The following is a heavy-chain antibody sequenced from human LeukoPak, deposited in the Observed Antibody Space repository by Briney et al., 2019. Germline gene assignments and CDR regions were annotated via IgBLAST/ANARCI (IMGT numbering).Heavy chain of an antibody. D-gene: IGHD3-3*01. CDR2: ISAYNGNT. CDR3: ARDGRRYYDFWSGYYEFDY. J-gene: IGHJ4*02. Sequence: ASVKVPCKASGYTFTNYAVSWGRQAPGHGLEYMGYISAYNGNTNYAQNFQGRVTMTTDTSTSTAYMELRSLRSDDTAVYYCARDGRRYYDFWSGYYEFDYWGQGTLVTVSS. V-gene: IGHV1-18*01. CDR1: GYTFTNYA.